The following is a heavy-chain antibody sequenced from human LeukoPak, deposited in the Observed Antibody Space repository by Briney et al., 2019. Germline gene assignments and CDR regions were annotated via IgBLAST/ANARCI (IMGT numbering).Heavy chain of an antibody. CDR1: GFTFSTYV. Sequence: GGSLRLSRAASGFTFSTYVMHWVRQAPGTGLKGVTFIWLDGSYKYYSDSVKGRFTITRDNSKNTLSLQMNSLIPEDTAVYYCTKTQDCSGISCYNRGVSSYWGQGTQVTVSS. CDR2: IWLDGSYK. CDR3: TKTQDCSGISCYNRGVSSY. J-gene: IGHJ4*02. V-gene: IGHV3-30*02. D-gene: IGHD3-10*01.